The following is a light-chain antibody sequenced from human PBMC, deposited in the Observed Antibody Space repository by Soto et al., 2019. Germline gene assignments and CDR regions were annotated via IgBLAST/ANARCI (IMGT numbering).Light chain of an antibody. V-gene: IGKV1-27*01. CDR3: QKYNTAPQT. Sequence: DIQMTQSPSSLSASVGDRVTITCRASQGIIDYVAWSKKKSGKAPKLLIYAASTLQSRVPSRFSGSESGTDFTLTISSLEHEDVATYSCQKYNTAPQTFGPRTKVAIK. CDR1: QGIIDY. CDR2: AAS. J-gene: IGKJ1*01.